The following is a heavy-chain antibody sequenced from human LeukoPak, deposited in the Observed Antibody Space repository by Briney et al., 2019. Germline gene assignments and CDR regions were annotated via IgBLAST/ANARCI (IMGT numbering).Heavy chain of an antibody. V-gene: IGHV4-38-2*02. CDR1: GYSISSGYY. J-gene: IGHJ5*02. D-gene: IGHD3-16*02. Sequence: ASETLSLTCTVSGYSISSGYYWGWIRQPPGKGLGWIGSIYHSGSTYYNPSLKSRVTISVDTSKNQFSLKLNSVTAADTAVYYCTRDLKDYPGGSYRTNWFDPWGQGALVTVSS. CDR2: IYHSGST. CDR3: TRDLKDYPGGSYRTNWFDP.